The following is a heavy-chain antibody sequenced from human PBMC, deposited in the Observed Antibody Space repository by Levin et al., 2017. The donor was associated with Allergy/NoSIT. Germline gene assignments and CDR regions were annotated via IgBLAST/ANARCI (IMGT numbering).Heavy chain of an antibody. CDR1: GGSISSYY. D-gene: IGHD7-27*01. CDR2: IYYSGST. Sequence: SETLSLTCTVSGGSISSYYWSWIRQPPGKGLEWIGYIYYSGSTNYNPSLKSRVTISVDTSKNQFSLKLSSVTAADTAVYYCARLVGRAIWNWGNWFDPWGQGTLVTVSS. V-gene: IGHV4-59*01. J-gene: IGHJ5*02. CDR3: ARLVGRAIWNWGNWFDP.